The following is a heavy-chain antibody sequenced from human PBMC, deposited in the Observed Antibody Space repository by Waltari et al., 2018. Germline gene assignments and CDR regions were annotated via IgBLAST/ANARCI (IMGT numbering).Heavy chain of an antibody. CDR2: INHSGNT. V-gene: IGHV4-34*01. CDR1: GGSFSGSY. J-gene: IGHJ4*02. D-gene: IGHD1-7*01. CDR3: ARDSPTGGRELRPY. Sequence: QVQLQQWGAGLLKPSETLSLTCAVYGGSFSGSYCSWIRQPPGKGLGWIGEINHSGNTNDNPSLKSRVTISVDTSKNTLYLQMNSLRADDTAVYYCARDSPTGGRELRPYWGQGTLVTVSS.